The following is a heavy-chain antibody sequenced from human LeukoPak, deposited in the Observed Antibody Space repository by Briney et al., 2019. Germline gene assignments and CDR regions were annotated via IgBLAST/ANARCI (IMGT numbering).Heavy chain of an antibody. CDR3: AITPITTLSSPIDY. Sequence: ASVKVSCKASGYTFTSYGISWVRQAPGQGLEWMGWISAYNGNTNYAQKLQGRVTMTTDTSTSTAYMELRSLRSDDTAVYYCAITPITTLSSPIDYWGQGTLVTVSS. V-gene: IGHV1-18*01. D-gene: IGHD3-10*02. J-gene: IGHJ4*02. CDR2: ISAYNGNT. CDR1: GYTFTSYG.